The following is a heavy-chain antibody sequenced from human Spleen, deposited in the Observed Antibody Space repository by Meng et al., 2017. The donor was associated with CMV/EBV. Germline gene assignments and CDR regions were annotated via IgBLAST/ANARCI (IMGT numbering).Heavy chain of an antibody. CDR1: GFTFSSYD. Sequence: GESLKISCAASGFTFSSYDMHWVRQATGKGLEWVSAIGTAGDTYYPGSVKGRFTISRENAKNSLYLQMNSLRAGDTAVYYCARAQRDWSRGYYFDYLGQGTLVTVSS. V-gene: IGHV3-13*01. D-gene: IGHD3-9*01. J-gene: IGHJ4*02. CDR2: IGTAGDT. CDR3: ARAQRDWSRGYYFDY.